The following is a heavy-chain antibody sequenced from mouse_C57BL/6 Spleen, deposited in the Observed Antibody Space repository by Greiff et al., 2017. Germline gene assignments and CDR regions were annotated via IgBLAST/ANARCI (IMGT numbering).Heavy chain of an antibody. D-gene: IGHD5-5*01. J-gene: IGHJ4*01. Sequence: QVQLQQSGAELVRPGTSVKVSCKASGYAFTNYLIEWVKQRPGQGLEWIGVINPGSGGTNYNEKFKGKATLTADKSSSTAYMQLSSLTSEDSAVYSCASGGTTLYYYAMDYWGQGTSVTVSS. CDR2: INPGSGGT. V-gene: IGHV1-54*01. CDR1: GYAFTNYL. CDR3: ASGGTTLYYYAMDY.